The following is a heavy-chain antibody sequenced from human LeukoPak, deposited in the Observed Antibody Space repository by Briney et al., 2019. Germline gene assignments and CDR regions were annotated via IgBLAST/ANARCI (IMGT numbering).Heavy chain of an antibody. CDR1: GFTFSSYA. Sequence: SGGSLRLSCAASGFTFSSYAMSWVRQAPGKGLEWVSAISGSGDGSPHYADSVRGRFTISRDNSQNILFLQMNSLRAEDTAIYYCTQDVGGYQVRWGQGTLVTVSS. CDR2: ISGSGDGSP. CDR3: TQDVGGYQVR. J-gene: IGHJ4*02. D-gene: IGHD3-10*01. V-gene: IGHV3-23*01.